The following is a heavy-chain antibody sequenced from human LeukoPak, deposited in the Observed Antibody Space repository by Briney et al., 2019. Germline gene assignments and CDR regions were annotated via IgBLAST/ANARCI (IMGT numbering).Heavy chain of an antibody. D-gene: IGHD3-22*01. CDR3: ARERDDSSGYHFDY. CDR2: ISGDSTYI. J-gene: IGHJ4*02. CDR1: GFTFASYS. V-gene: IGHV3-21*01. Sequence: GGSLRLSCAASGFTFASYSMNWVRQAPGKGLEWVSSISGDSTYIYNAGSVKGRFTISRDNAQASLYLQMISLRADDTTVYYCARERDDSSGYHFDYWGQGTLVTVSS.